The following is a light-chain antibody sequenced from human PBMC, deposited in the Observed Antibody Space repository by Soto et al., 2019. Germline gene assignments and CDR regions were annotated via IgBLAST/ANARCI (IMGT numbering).Light chain of an antibody. CDR2: DVT. Sequence: QSALTQPASASGSPGQSITISCTGTSSDIGGYSFVSWYQQHPGKAPKLMIYDVTNRPSGVSNRFSGSKSGNTASLAISGLQAEDEADYYCSSLTNNNNPVVFGGGTKLTVL. CDR3: SSLTNNNNPVV. CDR1: SSDIGGYSF. V-gene: IGLV2-14*03. J-gene: IGLJ2*01.